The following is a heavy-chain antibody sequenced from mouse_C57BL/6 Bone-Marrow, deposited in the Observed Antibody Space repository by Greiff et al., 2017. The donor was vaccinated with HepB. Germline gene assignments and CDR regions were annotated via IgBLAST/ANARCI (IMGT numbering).Heavy chain of an antibody. D-gene: IGHD3-1*01. V-gene: IGHV1-64*01. CDR1: GYTFTSYW. CDR2: IQPNSGST. CDR3: ARSGGYYAMDY. Sequence: QVQLQQPGAELVKPGASVKLSCKASGYTFTSYWMHWVKQRPGQGLEWIGMIQPNSGSTNYNEKFKSKATLTVDKSSSTAYMQLSSLTSEDSAVYYCARSGGYYAMDYWGQGTSVTVSS. J-gene: IGHJ4*01.